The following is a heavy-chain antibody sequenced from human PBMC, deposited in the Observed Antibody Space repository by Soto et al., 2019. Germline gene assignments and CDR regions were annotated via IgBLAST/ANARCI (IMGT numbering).Heavy chain of an antibody. V-gene: IGHV3-7*01. J-gene: IGHJ4*02. CDR3: AAWDISNI. Sequence: GGSLRLSCSGFGFSINTYWMNWIRQTPGKGLEWVANINPEGNAKTYVDPVRGRFFVSRDNTRNSLDLQMTSLRVEDSAIYFCAAWDISNIWGQGILVTVSS. D-gene: IGHD2-15*01. CDR2: INPEGNAK. CDR1: GFSINTYW.